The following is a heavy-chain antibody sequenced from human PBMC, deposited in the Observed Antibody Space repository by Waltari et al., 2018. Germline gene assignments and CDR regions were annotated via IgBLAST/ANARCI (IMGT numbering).Heavy chain of an antibody. D-gene: IGHD3-10*01. CDR1: GGTFSSYA. CDR2: IIPIFGTA. Sequence: QVQLVQSGAEVKKPGSSVKVSCKASGGTFSSYAISWVRQAPGQGLEWMGGIIPIFGTANYAQKFQGRVTMTTDESTSTAYMELSSLRSEDTAVYYCARARGAYYGSGSYPYFDYWGQGTLVTVSS. V-gene: IGHV1-69*05. CDR3: ARARGAYYGSGSYPYFDY. J-gene: IGHJ4*02.